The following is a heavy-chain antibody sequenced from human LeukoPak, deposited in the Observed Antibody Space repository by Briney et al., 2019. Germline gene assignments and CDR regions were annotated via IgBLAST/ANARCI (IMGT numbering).Heavy chain of an antibody. CDR3: ASPPCSGGSCYSFPPGY. V-gene: IGHV3-7*01. CDR1: GFTFSSYW. J-gene: IGHJ4*02. CDR2: IKQDGSEK. Sequence: HPGGSLRLSCAASGFTFSSYWMSWVRQAPGKGLEWVANIKQDGSEKYYVDSVKGRFTISRDNAKNSLYLQMNSLRAEDTAVYYCASPPCSGGSCYSFPPGYWGQGTLVTVSS. D-gene: IGHD2-15*01.